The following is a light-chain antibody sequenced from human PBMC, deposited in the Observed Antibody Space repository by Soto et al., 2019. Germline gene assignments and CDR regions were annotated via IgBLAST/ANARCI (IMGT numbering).Light chain of an antibody. CDR2: DVT. CDR3: SSYAGNYNVV. V-gene: IGLV2-11*01. Sequence: QSVLTQPRSVSGSPGQSVTISCTGTSSDVGRYTSVSWYQQHPGKAPKLMIYDVTWRPSGVPDRFSGSKSGITASLTISGLQAEDEADYYCSSYAGNYNVVFGGGTKLTVL. CDR1: SSDVGRYTS. J-gene: IGLJ2*01.